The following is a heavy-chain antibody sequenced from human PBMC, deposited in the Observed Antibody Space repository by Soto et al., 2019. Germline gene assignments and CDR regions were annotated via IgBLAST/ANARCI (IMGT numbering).Heavy chain of an antibody. Sequence: PGGSLRLSCAASGFTFSSYEMNWVRQAPGKGLEWVSYISSSGSTIYYADSVKGRFTISRDNAKNSLYLQMNSLRAEDTAVYYCARDKMDGWLTRFGYWGQGTLVTVSS. J-gene: IGHJ4*02. CDR1: GFTFSSYE. CDR2: ISSSGSTI. V-gene: IGHV3-48*03. CDR3: ARDKMDGWLTRFGY. D-gene: IGHD3-9*01.